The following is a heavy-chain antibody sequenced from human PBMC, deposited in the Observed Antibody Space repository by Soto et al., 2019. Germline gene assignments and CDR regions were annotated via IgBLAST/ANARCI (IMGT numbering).Heavy chain of an antibody. Sequence: GGSLRLSCAASGFTFSNHGIHWVRQAPGKGLEWVAVISNDGSKKYYADSVKGRFTISRDNSKNTLYLQMNSLRAGDTAVYYCSKERRDGYNYLYGNGMDVWGQGTTVTVSS. D-gene: IGHD5-18*01. J-gene: IGHJ6*02. CDR3: SKERRDGYNYLYGNGMDV. V-gene: IGHV3-30*18. CDR1: GFTFSNHG. CDR2: ISNDGSKK.